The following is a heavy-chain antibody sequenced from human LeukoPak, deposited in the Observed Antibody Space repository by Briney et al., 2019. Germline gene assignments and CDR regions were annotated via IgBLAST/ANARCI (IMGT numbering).Heavy chain of an antibody. CDR3: ARVSTVAISYYYMDV. D-gene: IGHD2/OR15-2a*01. Sequence: GESLKISCTCSGYTFGTSWIAWVRQLPGKGLEWIGIIYPGDSDTRYSPSFKGQVTISADTSTATAYLQWSSLRASDTAMYYCARVSTVAISYYYMDVWGKGTTVTVSS. J-gene: IGHJ6*03. CDR1: GYTFGTSW. V-gene: IGHV5-51*01. CDR2: IYPGDSDT.